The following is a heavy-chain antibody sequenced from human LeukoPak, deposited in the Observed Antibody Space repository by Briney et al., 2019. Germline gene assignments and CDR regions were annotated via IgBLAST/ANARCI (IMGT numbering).Heavy chain of an antibody. CDR1: GYSISSGYY. CDR3: ARRQYCSSTSCYFDYGGSNAFDI. V-gene: IGHV4-38-2*02. CDR2: IYHSGST. Sequence: SETLSLTCTASGYSISSGYYWGWIRQPPGKGLEWIGSIYHSGSTYYNPSLKSRVTISVDTSKNQFSLKLSSVTAADTAVYYCARRQYCSSTSCYFDYGGSNAFDIWGRGTMVTVSS. J-gene: IGHJ3*02. D-gene: IGHD2-2*01.